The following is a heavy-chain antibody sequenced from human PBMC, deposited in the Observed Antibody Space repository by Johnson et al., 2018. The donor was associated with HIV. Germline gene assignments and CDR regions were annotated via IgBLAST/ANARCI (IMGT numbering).Heavy chain of an antibody. CDR2: ISWNSGSI. D-gene: IGHD1-26*01. V-gene: IGHV3-9*01. CDR3: AKDMSSGSYFGEWDHDAFDI. J-gene: IGHJ3*02. Sequence: VQLVESGGGLVQPGRSLRLSCAASGFTYDDYAMHWVRQAPGKGLEWVSGISWNSGSIGYADAVKGRFSIARDNGKNSLNLQMNSLRAEDTALYYCAKDMSSGSYFGEWDHDAFDIWGQGTMVTVSS. CDR1: GFTYDDYA.